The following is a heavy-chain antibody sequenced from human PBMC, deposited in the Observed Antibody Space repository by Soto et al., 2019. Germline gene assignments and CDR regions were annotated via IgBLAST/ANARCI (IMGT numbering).Heavy chain of an antibody. D-gene: IGHD3-10*01. Sequence: EVRLVESGGGLVQPGGSLRLSCAASGFTFSTYWMHWVRQAPGKGLVWVSRINGDGTTTQYADSVKGRFTISRDNAKNTLYLQMNTLRGDDTAMYYCASIPMVRGPSDYWDQGTLVTVSS. J-gene: IGHJ4*02. CDR1: GFTFSTYW. CDR2: INGDGTTT. CDR3: ASIPMVRGPSDY. V-gene: IGHV3-74*02.